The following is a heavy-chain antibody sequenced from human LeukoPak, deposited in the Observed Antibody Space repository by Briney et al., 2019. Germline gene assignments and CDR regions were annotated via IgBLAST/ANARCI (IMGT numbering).Heavy chain of an antibody. J-gene: IGHJ4*02. CDR3: ARGRGMATLPFDS. CDR2: IHYSESG. Sequence: PGGSLRLSCAASGFTFSSYSMNWVRQAPGKALEWIGYIHYSESGKYTPSLKSRVTMSIDTSKRQIFLRLTSVTAADTAVYYCARGRGMATLPFDSWGQGTLVSVSA. CDR1: GFTFSSYS. V-gene: IGHV4-59*01. D-gene: IGHD2-8*01.